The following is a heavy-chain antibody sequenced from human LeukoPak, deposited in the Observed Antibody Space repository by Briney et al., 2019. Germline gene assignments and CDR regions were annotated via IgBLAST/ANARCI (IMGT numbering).Heavy chain of an antibody. Sequence: GGSLRLSCAASGFTFSSYAMSWVRQAPGKGLEWVSAISGSGGSTYYADSVKGRFTISRDNSKNTLYLQMNSLRAEATAVYSFANPPQLHDSSGYYHYSGQRTLVTVSS. J-gene: IGHJ4*02. V-gene: IGHV3-23*01. CDR1: GFTFSSYA. CDR3: ANPPQLHDSSGYYHY. D-gene: IGHD3-22*01. CDR2: ISGSGGST.